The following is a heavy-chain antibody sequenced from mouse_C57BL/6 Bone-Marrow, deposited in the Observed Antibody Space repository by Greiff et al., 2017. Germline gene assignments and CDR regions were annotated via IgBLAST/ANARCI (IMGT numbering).Heavy chain of an antibody. Sequence: QVQLQQPGAELVRPGSSVKLSCKASGYTFTSYWMDWVKQRPGQGLEWIGNIYPSDSATHYNQKFRDKATLAEDKSSSTVYMQLSSLTSKDSAVYDCASGTIPYDLDYWGQGTTLTVAS. J-gene: IGHJ2*01. CDR2: IYPSDSAT. V-gene: IGHV1-61*01. CDR1: GYTFTSYW. D-gene: IGHD2-12*01. CDR3: ASGTIPYDLDY.